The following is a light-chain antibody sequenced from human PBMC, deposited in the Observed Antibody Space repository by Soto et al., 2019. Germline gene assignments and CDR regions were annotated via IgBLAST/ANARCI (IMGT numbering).Light chain of an antibody. J-gene: IGLJ2*01. V-gene: IGLV2-14*01. Sequence: QSVLTQPATVSGSPGQSITISCTGSSSDVGGYNYVSWYQQHPGKAPKLVIYEVSNRPSGISNRFSGSKSGNTASLTLSGLQAEDEADYYCSSYTSSSTLVFGGGTQLTVL. CDR3: SSYTSSSTLV. CDR2: EVS. CDR1: SSDVGGYNY.